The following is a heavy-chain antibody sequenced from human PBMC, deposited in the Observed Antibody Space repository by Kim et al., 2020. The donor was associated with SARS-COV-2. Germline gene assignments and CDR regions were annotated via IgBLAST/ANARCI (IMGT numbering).Heavy chain of an antibody. D-gene: IGHD3-10*01. CDR1: GGSISSSNW. CDR2: IYHSGST. CDR3: ARAHPRMVRGVQGTAWFDP. J-gene: IGHJ5*02. V-gene: IGHV4-4*02. Sequence: SETLSLTCAVSGGSISSSNWWSWVRQPPGKGLEWIGEIYHSGSTNYNPSLKSRVTISVDKSKNQFSLKLSSVTAADTAVYYCARAHPRMVRGVQGTAWFDPWGQGTLVTVSS.